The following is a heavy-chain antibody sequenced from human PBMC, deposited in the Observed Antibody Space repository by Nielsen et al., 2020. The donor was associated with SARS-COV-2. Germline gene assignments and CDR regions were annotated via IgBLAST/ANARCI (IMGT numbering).Heavy chain of an antibody. CDR3: ARDRGSNSGWFDP. V-gene: IGHV1-2*02. CDR1: GYTFTGYY. D-gene: IGHD3-10*01. Sequence: ASVKVSCKASGYTFTGYYMHWVRQAPGQGLEWMGWINPNSGGTNYAQKFQGRVTMTRDTSISTAYMELSRLRSDDTAVYYCARDRGSNSGWFDPWGQGTLVTVSS. J-gene: IGHJ5*02. CDR2: INPNSGGT.